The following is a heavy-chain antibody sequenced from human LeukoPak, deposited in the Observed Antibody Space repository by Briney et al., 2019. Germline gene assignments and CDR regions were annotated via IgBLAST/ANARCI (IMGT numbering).Heavy chain of an antibody. CDR1: GFTFSSYG. Sequence: GGSLRLPCAASGFTFSSYGMHWVRQAPGKGLEWVAVIWYDGSNKYYADSVKGRFTISRDNSKNTLYLQMNSLRAEDTAVYYCARDYCGGDCYNFDYWGQGTLVTVS. V-gene: IGHV3-33*01. CDR2: IWYDGSNK. D-gene: IGHD2-21*02. CDR3: ARDYCGGDCYNFDY. J-gene: IGHJ4*02.